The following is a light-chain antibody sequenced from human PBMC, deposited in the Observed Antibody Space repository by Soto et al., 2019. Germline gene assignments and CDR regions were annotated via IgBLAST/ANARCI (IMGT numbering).Light chain of an antibody. CDR2: GAS. CDR1: QSVSSN. CDR3: HQYATSPFT. V-gene: IGKV3-15*01. Sequence: EIVMTQSPATLSVSPGERATLSCRASQSVSSNLAWYQQKPGQAPRLLIYGASTRATGIPARFSGSGSGTEFTLTISSLQSEDFAVYYCHQYATSPFTFGQGTKLEI. J-gene: IGKJ2*01.